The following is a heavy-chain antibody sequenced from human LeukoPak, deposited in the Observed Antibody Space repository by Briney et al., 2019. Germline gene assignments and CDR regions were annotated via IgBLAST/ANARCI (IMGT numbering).Heavy chain of an antibody. CDR3: ARLWSYYDNSGFFEDY. Sequence: ASVKVSCKASGYILTNYYLYWVRQAPGQGLEWMGVINPVGGVTTYAQRFQGRVTMTRDTSTSTFDMELSSLKSEDTAVYYCARLWSYYDNSGFFEDYWGQGTLVTVSS. V-gene: IGHV1-46*01. D-gene: IGHD3-22*01. J-gene: IGHJ4*02. CDR1: GYILTNYY. CDR2: INPVGGVT.